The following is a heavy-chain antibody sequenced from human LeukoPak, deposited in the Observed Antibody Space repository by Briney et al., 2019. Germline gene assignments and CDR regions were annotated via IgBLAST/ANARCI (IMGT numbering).Heavy chain of an antibody. V-gene: IGHV1-46*01. J-gene: IGHJ4*02. Sequence: ASVKVSCKASGYTFTSYYMHWVRQAPGQGLEWMGIINPSGGSTSYAQKFQGRVTMTRDMSTSTVYMELSSLRSEDTALYYCAKGLRYFDWADYWGQGTLVTVSS. D-gene: IGHD3-9*01. CDR1: GYTFTSYY. CDR2: INPSGGST. CDR3: AKGLRYFDWADY.